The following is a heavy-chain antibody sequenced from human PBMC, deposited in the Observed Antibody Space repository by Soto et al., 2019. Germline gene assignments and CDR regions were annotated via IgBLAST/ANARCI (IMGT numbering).Heavy chain of an antibody. D-gene: IGHD4-17*01. Sequence: SVKVSCKASGSTFSSYAISWVRQAPGQGLEWMGGIIPIFGTANYAQKFQGRVTITADESTSTAYMELSSLRSEDTAVYYCARVTEFYGDYREAFDYWGQGTLVTVSS. CDR1: GSTFSSYA. CDR2: IIPIFGTA. J-gene: IGHJ4*02. V-gene: IGHV1-69*13. CDR3: ARVTEFYGDYREAFDY.